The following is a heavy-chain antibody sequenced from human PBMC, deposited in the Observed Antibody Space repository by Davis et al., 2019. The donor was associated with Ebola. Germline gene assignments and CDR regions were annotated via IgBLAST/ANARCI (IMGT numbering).Heavy chain of an antibody. CDR2: INHGGNT. D-gene: IGHD3-10*01. Sequence: PSETLSLTCAVYGGSLSGYYWSWIRQPPGKGLEWIGEINHGGNTNYNPSLKSRVTISVDTSKNQFSLKLSSVTAADTAVYYCTSGVPGYWGQGTLVTVSS. CDR3: TSGVPGY. V-gene: IGHV4-34*01. J-gene: IGHJ4*02. CDR1: GGSLSGYY.